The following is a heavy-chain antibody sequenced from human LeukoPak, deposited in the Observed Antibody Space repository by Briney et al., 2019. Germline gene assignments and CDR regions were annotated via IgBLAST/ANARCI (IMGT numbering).Heavy chain of an antibody. CDR2: ISYDGSNK. D-gene: IGHD6-13*01. Sequence: PGGSLRLSCAASGFTFSSYGMHWVRQAPGKGLEWVAVISYDGSNKYYADSVKGRFTISRDNSKNTLYLQMNSLRAEDTAVYYCAKVLRAAAGYYYYYYYGMDVWGQGTTVTVSS. V-gene: IGHV3-30*18. CDR3: AKVLRAAAGYYYYYYYGMDV. CDR1: GFTFSSYG. J-gene: IGHJ6*02.